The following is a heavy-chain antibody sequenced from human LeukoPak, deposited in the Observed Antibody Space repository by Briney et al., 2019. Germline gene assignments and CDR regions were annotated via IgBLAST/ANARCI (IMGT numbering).Heavy chain of an antibody. CDR2: ISSSSSTI. J-gene: IGHJ6*03. Sequence: GGSLRLSCAASGFTFSSYSMNWVRQAPGKGLEWVSYISSSSSTIYYADSVKGRFTISRDNAKNSLYLQMNSLRAEDTAVYYCAKDRDSGSYSYYMDVWGKGTTVTVSS. D-gene: IGHD1-26*01. V-gene: IGHV3-48*04. CDR3: AKDRDSGSYSYYMDV. CDR1: GFTFSSYS.